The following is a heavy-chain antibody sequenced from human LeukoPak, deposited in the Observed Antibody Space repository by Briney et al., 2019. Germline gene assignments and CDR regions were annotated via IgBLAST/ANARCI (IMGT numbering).Heavy chain of an antibody. V-gene: IGHV3-23*01. Sequence: RPGGSLRLSCAASGFTFSSYAMSWVRQAPGKGLEWVSAISGSGGSTSYADSVKGRFTISRDNSKNTLYLQMNSLRAEDTAVYYCAKDPGLSGYSHYFDYWGQGTLVTVSS. CDR2: ISGSGGST. D-gene: IGHD3-22*01. CDR1: GFTFSSYA. CDR3: AKDPGLSGYSHYFDY. J-gene: IGHJ4*02.